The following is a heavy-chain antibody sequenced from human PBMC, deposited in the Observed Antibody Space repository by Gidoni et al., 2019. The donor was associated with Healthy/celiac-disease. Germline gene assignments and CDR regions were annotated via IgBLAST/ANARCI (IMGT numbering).Heavy chain of an antibody. Sequence: QVPLVQSGAEVKKPGASVKDSCESTGYTCTSYGISWLRQAPGQGHEWICWIIAFNGNTNYAQKLQGRVTMTIDTSTSTAYMGLRSMRSDDTAVYYCARKSYCSGGSCYFSFGHWGQGTLVSVSS. CDR1: GYTCTSYG. CDR2: IIAFNGNT. CDR3: ARKSYCSGGSCYFSFGH. D-gene: IGHD2-15*01. J-gene: IGHJ4*02. V-gene: IGHV1-18*01.